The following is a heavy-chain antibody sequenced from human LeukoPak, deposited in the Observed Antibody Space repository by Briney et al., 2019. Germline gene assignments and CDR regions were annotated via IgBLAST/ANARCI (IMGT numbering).Heavy chain of an antibody. Sequence: SVKVSCKASGGTLSSYAFSWMRQAPGQGLDWMGRIIPIYDPVDYAQRFQGRVTITADESTNTVYMELNSLTFEDAAVYYCARGGIEYCTSTSCYEHGIHAIDYWGQGTLVTVSS. CDR1: GGTLSSYA. J-gene: IGHJ4*02. V-gene: IGHV1-69*01. D-gene: IGHD2-2*01. CDR2: IIPIYDPV. CDR3: ARGGIEYCTSTSCYEHGIHAIDY.